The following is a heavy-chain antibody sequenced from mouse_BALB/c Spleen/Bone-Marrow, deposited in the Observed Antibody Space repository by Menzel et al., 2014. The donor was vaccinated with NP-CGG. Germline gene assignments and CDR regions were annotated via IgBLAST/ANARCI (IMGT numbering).Heavy chain of an antibody. CDR1: GYTFTSYW. CDR3: TTGAY. Sequence: QVQLKESGAELVRPGASVKLSCKASGYTFTSYWINWAKQRPGQGLEWIGNIYPSDSYTNYNQKFKDKATLTVDKSSSTAYMQLSSPTSEDSAVYYCTTGAYWGQGTLVTVSA. J-gene: IGHJ3*01. D-gene: IGHD4-1*01. V-gene: IGHV1-69*02. CDR2: IYPSDSYT.